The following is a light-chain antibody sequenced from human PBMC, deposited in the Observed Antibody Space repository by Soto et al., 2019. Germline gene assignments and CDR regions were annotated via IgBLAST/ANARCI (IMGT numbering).Light chain of an antibody. CDR1: SSDVGGYDY. J-gene: IGLJ2*01. V-gene: IGLV2-14*01. CDR2: DVY. Sequence: QSALTQPASVSGSPGQSITISCTGTSSDVGGYDYVSWFHQYPGKAPSLMLYDVYRRPSGVSYRFSGSKSGNTASLTISGLQAEDEADYYCSSYTTTSTVVFGGGTKLTVL. CDR3: SSYTTTSTVV.